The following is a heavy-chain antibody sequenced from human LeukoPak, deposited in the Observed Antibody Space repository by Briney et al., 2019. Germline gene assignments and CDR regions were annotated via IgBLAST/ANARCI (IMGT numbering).Heavy chain of an antibody. J-gene: IGHJ4*02. V-gene: IGHV3-30*18. CDR1: GFTFSSYG. Sequence: GGSLRLSCAASGFTFSSYGMHWVRQAPGKGLEWVAVISYDGSNKYYADSVKGRFTISRDNSKNTLYLQMNSLRAEDTAVYYCAKDQGGGASDYWGQGTLVTVSS. CDR2: ISYDGSNK. CDR3: AKDQGGGASDY. D-gene: IGHD1-26*01.